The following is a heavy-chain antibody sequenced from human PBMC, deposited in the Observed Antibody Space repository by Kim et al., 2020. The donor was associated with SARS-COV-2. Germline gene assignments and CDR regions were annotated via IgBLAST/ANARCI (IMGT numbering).Heavy chain of an antibody. D-gene: IGHD2-8*02. CDR1: GFTFSYFA. Sequence: GGSLRLSCVASGFTFSYFAMHWVRQAPGKGLEWVAVIWFDGSDQYYADSVKGRFTISRDNSKNTLYLQMKSLRAEDTAVYYCGKGGAVSKFLGRQGFDGFDLWGQGTMVTVSS. V-gene: IGHV3-33*06. J-gene: IGHJ3*01. CDR2: IWFDGSDQ. CDR3: GKGGAVSKFLGRQGFDGFDL.